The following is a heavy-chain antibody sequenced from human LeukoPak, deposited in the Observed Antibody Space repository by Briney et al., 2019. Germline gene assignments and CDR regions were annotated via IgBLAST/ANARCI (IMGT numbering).Heavy chain of an antibody. CDR1: GGSISSGGHY. Sequence: SQTLSLTCTVSGGSISSGGHYWTWIRQHPGKGLEWIAYIYHTGTTYYNPSLKSRVNISVDTSKNQFSLKLSSVTAADTAVYYCARSPDDAFDVWGQGTMVTVSS. CDR3: ARSPDDAFDV. J-gene: IGHJ3*01. CDR2: IYHTGTT. V-gene: IGHV4-31*03.